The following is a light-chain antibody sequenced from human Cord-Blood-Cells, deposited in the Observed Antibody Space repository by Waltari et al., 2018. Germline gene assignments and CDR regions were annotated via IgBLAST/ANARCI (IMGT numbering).Light chain of an antibody. Sequence: SVLTQPPSASGTPGQRVTSSCSGSSPHIGSNTVNWYQQLPGTAPKLLIYSNNQRPSGVPDRFSGSKSGTSASLAISGLQSEDEADYYCAAWDDSLNGWVFGGGTKLTVL. V-gene: IGLV1-44*01. CDR3: AAWDDSLNGWV. J-gene: IGLJ3*02. CDR2: SNN. CDR1: SPHIGSNT.